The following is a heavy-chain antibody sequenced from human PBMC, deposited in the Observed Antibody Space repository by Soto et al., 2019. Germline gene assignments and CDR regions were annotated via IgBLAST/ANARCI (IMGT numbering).Heavy chain of an antibody. D-gene: IGHD3-10*01. Sequence: PGGSLRLSCAASGFTFSSYWMHWVRQAPGKGLVWVSRINSDGSSTSYADSVKGRFTISRDNAKNTLYLQMNSLRAEDTAVYYCASLVTLYFGLGYWGQGTLVTVSS. CDR1: GFTFSSYW. CDR2: INSDGSST. CDR3: ASLVTLYFGLGY. J-gene: IGHJ4*02. V-gene: IGHV3-74*01.